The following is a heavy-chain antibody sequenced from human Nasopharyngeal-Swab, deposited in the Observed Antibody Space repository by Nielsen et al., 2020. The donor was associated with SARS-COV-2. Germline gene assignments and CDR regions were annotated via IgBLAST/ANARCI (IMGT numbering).Heavy chain of an antibody. CDR3: ARDMKYVSSSWNNWFDP. D-gene: IGHD6-13*01. Sequence: ASVKVSCKASGYTFTSYGISWVRQAPGQGLEWMGWISAYNGNTNYAQKLQGRVTMTTDTSTSTAYMELRSLRSDDTAVYYCARDMKYVSSSWNNWFDPWGQGTLVTVSS. V-gene: IGHV1-18*01. CDR2: ISAYNGNT. J-gene: IGHJ5*02. CDR1: GYTFTSYG.